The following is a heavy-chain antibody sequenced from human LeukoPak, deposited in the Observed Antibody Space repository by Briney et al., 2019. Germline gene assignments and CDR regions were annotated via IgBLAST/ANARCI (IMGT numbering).Heavy chain of an antibody. V-gene: IGHV4-38-2*01. CDR1: GYSISSGYY. Sequence: SETLSLTCAVSGYSISSGYYWGWIRQPPEKGLEWIGSIYHSGSTYYNPSLKSRVTISVDTSKNQFSLKLSSVTAADTAVYYCARYGSAETFDYWGQGTLVTVSS. CDR3: ARYGSAETFDY. CDR2: IYHSGST. D-gene: IGHD3-10*01. J-gene: IGHJ4*02.